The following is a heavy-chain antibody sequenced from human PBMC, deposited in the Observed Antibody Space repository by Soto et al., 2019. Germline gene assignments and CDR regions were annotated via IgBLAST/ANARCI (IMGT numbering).Heavy chain of an antibody. CDR3: ARYRPRKRYFDWLPYYYGMDL. CDR1: GGTFSSYA. D-gene: IGHD3-9*01. CDR2: IIPIFGTA. Sequence: SVKVSCKASGGTFSSYAISWVRQAPGQGLEWMGGIIPIFGTANYAQKFQGRVTITADESTSTAYMELSSLRSEDTAVYYCARYRPRKRYFDWLPYYYGMDLWGQGTTVTVSS. V-gene: IGHV1-69*13. J-gene: IGHJ6*02.